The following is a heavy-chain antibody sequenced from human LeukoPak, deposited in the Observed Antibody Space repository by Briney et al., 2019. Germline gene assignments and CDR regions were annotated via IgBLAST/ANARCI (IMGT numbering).Heavy chain of an antibody. CDR3: ARGPTGNWFDP. CDR1: GGSISSYH. V-gene: IGHV4-59*01. D-gene: IGHD4-17*01. J-gene: IGHJ5*02. Sequence: SETLSLTCTVSGGSISSYHWSWIRQPPGKGLEWIGYMYYSVTTNYNPPLKSRVTISGDTSKNQFSLNLTSVTAADTAVYYCARGPTGNWFDPWGQGTLVTVSS. CDR2: MYYSVTT.